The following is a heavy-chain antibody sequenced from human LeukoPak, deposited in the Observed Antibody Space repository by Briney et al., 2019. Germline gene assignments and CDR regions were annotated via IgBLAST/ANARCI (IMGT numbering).Heavy chain of an antibody. D-gene: IGHD6-13*01. CDR2: VYYSGST. V-gene: IGHV4-39*01. CDR1: SGSISSSSYF. CDR3: ARWLAAAGAYYYYMDV. J-gene: IGHJ6*03. Sequence: SETLSLTCTVSSGSISSSSYFWGWIRQPPGKGLEWIGSVYYSGSTCYNPSLKSRVTISVDTSKNQFSLKLSSVTAADTAVYYCARWLAAAGAYYYYMDVWGKGTTVTVS.